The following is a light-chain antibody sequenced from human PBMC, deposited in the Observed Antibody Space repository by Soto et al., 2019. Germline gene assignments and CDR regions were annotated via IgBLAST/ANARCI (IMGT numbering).Light chain of an antibody. J-gene: IGKJ5*01. CDR2: GAS. V-gene: IGKV3D-20*02. CDR1: QSVRSSH. Sequence: EIVLTQSPGTLAVSPGERTTLSFRASQSVRSSHLAWYQHKPCQATRLIIYGASIRANGIPDRFSGSGSGTDFTLTISSLEPEDAAVYYCQQRSNWHPITFGQGTRLEIK. CDR3: QQRSNWHPIT.